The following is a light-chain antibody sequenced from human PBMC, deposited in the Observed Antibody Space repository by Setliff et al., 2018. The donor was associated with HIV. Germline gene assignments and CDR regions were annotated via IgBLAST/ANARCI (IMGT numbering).Light chain of an antibody. J-gene: IGLJ1*01. CDR1: SSDGCGYNY. CDR3: SSYAGSTIDG. V-gene: IGLV2-8*01. CDR2: EVS. Sequence: QSALTQPPSASGSPGQSVTISCTGTSSDGCGYNYVSWDQQHPGKAPKLMIYEVSKRPSGVPARFSGSKSGNTAFLTVSGLQAEDEAYYYCSSYAGSTIDGFGTGTKGTV.